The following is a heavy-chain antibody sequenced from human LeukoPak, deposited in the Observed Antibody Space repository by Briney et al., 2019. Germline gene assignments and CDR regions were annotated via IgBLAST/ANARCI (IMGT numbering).Heavy chain of an antibody. D-gene: IGHD1-26*01. CDR3: ARGGHGAADQ. V-gene: IGHV3-21*04. CDR2: ISSSSSYI. Sequence: PGGSLRLSCAASGFTLSSYSMNWVRQAPGKGLDWVSSISSSSSYIYYADSVKGRFTISRDNAKNSLYLQMNSLRAEDTAVYYCARGGHGAADQWGQGTLVTVSS. CDR1: GFTLSSYS. J-gene: IGHJ5*02.